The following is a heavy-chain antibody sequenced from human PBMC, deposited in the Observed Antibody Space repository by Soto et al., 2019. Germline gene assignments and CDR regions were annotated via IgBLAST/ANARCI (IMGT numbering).Heavy chain of an antibody. Sequence: PGGSLRLSCAASGSNFSSYAMHWVRQAPGKGLEWVAVISYDGSNKYYADSVKGRFTISRDNSKNTLYLQMNSLRAEDTAVYYCARVQNVWGDGYNLAYWGQGTLVTVSS. CDR3: ARVQNVWGDGYNLAY. D-gene: IGHD3-16*01. CDR1: GSNFSSYA. V-gene: IGHV3-30-3*01. J-gene: IGHJ4*02. CDR2: ISYDGSNK.